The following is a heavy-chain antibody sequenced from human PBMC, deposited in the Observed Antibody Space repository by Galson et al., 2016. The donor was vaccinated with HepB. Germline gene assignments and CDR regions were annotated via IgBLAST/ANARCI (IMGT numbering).Heavy chain of an antibody. CDR1: GFTFSSYA. CDR3: ARTPPREQWLVHPFEF. CDR2: ISGAGGST. J-gene: IGHJ4*02. D-gene: IGHD6-19*01. V-gene: IGHV3-23*01. Sequence: GSLRLSCAASGFTFSSYAISWVRQAPGKGLEWVVAISGAGGSTSYADSVKGRLTVSRDNSLNMVYLQMDSLRVDDTGFYYCARTPPREQWLVHPFEFWGQGALVIVSS.